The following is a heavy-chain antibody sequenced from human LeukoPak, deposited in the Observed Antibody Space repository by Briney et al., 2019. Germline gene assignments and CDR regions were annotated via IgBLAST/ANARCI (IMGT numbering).Heavy chain of an antibody. CDR3: ARDVRYFDWVPDY. CDR1: GFTFSSYA. Sequence: GGSLRLSCAASGFTFSSYAMSWVRQAPGKGLEWVSAISGSGGSTYYADSVKGRFTISRDYAKNSLYLQMNSLRAEDTAVYYCARDVRYFDWVPDYWGQGTLVTVSS. D-gene: IGHD3-9*01. V-gene: IGHV3-23*01. CDR2: ISGSGGST. J-gene: IGHJ4*02.